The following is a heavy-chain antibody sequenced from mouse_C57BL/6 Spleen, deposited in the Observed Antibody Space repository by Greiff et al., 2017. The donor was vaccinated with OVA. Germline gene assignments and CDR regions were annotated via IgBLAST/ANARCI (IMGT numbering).Heavy chain of an antibody. V-gene: IGHV5-17*01. J-gene: IGHJ3*01. CDR1: GFTFSDYG. CDR2: ISSGSSTI. Sequence: EVKLMESGGGLVKPGGSLKLSCAASGFTFSDYGMHWVRQAPEKGLEWVAYISSGSSTIYYADTVKGRFTISRDNAKNTLFLQMTSLRSEDTAMYYCARRDYDYDEAWFAYWGQGTLVTVSA. D-gene: IGHD2-4*01. CDR3: ARRDYDYDEAWFAY.